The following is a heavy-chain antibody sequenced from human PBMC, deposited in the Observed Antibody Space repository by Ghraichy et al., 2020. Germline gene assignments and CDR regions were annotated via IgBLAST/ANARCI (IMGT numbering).Heavy chain of an antibody. J-gene: IGHJ3*01. Sequence: EGSLRLSCVGSGFTFNNYAMNWVRQAPGKGLEWVSGINFNGGSTYYADSVKGRFTISRDPLQHTLYLQMNNLRGEDTALYYCAKDGGSNWPNDAFDLWGQGTAVTVSS. V-gene: IGHV3-23*01. D-gene: IGHD6-13*01. CDR3: AKDGGSNWPNDAFDL. CDR2: INFNGGST. CDR1: GFTFNNYA.